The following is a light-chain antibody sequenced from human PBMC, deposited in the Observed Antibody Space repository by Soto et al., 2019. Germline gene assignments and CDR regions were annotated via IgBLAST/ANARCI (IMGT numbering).Light chain of an antibody. J-gene: IGLJ1*01. CDR1: SGDVGSYIH. CDR3: CSYAGSDTSSWV. Sequence: QSALTQPRSVSGSPGQSVSISCTGTSGDVGSYIHVSWYQQHPGRAPKLMIYDVDERPSGVPDRFSGSKSGNTASLTISGLQAEDEADYYCCSYAGSDTSSWVFGTGIKLTVL. CDR2: DVD. V-gene: IGLV2-11*01.